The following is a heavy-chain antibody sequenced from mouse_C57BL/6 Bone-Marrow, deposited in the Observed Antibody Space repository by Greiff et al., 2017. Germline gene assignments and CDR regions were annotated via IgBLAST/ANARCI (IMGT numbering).Heavy chain of an antibody. Sequence: VQLQQPGAELVKPGASVKMSCKASGYTFTSYWITWVKQRPGQGLEWIGDIYPGSGSTNYNEKFKSKATLTVDTSSSTAYMQLSSLTSEDSAVYYCARITTVVATPYAMDYWGQGTSVTVSS. CDR1: GYTFTSYW. CDR3: ARITTVVATPYAMDY. J-gene: IGHJ4*01. CDR2: IYPGSGST. D-gene: IGHD1-1*01. V-gene: IGHV1-55*01.